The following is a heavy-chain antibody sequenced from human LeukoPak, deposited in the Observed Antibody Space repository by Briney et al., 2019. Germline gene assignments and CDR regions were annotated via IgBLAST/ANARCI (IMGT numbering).Heavy chain of an antibody. J-gene: IGHJ4*02. Sequence: GGSLRLSCSGSGFSFSGYWMHWVRQAPGEGLMWLSQINNDGSDATYADSVKGRFTIFRDNRRNTLYLQMNSLRAEDTAVYSCARDHSGTQDYWGQGTLVTVSS. CDR1: GFSFSGYW. CDR3: ARDHSGTQDY. V-gene: IGHV3-74*01. D-gene: IGHD1-1*01. CDR2: INNDGSDA.